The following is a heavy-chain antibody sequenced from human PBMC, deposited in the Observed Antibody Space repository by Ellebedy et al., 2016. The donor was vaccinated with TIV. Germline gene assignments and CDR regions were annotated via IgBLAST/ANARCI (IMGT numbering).Heavy chain of an antibody. CDR3: ARANYVHYYYYYYMDV. CDR2: IYYSGST. Sequence: SETLSLXCTVSGGSISSSSYYWGWIRQPPGKGLEWIGSIYYSGSTYYNPSLKSRVTISVDTSKNQFSLKLSSVTAADTAVYYCARANYVHYYYYYYMDVWGKGTTVTVSS. CDR1: GGSISSSSYY. D-gene: IGHD1-7*01. J-gene: IGHJ6*03. V-gene: IGHV4-39*07.